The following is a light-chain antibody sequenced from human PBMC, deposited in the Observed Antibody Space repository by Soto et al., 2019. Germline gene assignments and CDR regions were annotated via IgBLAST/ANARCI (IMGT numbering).Light chain of an antibody. CDR1: SSDVGDYDY. J-gene: IGLJ7*01. Sequence: QPVLTQPASVSGSPGQSITISCTGTSSDVGDYDYVSWYQQHPGKAPKLVIYDVSNRPSGVSNRFSGSKSVNTASLTISGLQAEDEADYYCGSYTTSNTLVFGGGTQLTVL. V-gene: IGLV2-14*01. CDR3: GSYTTSNTLV. CDR2: DVS.